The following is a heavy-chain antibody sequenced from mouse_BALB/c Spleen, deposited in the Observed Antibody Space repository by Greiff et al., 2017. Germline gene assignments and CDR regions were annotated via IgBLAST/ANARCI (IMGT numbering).Heavy chain of an antibody. D-gene: IGHD3-2*01. V-gene: IGHV6-6*02. CDR1: GFTFSNYW. Sequence: EVKLMESGGGLVQPGGSMKLSCVASGFTFSNYWMNWVRQSPEKGLEWVAEIRLKSNNYATHYAESVKGRFTISRDDSKSSVYLQMNNLRAEDTGIYYCTKDSSGWFAYWGQGTLVTVSA. CDR2: IRLKSNNYAT. CDR3: TKDSSGWFAY. J-gene: IGHJ3*01.